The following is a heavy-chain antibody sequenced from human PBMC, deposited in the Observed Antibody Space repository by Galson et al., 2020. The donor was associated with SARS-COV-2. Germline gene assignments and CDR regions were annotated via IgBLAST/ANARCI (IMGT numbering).Heavy chain of an antibody. CDR3: ARHKVYCSGGSCYSFYFDC. CDR1: GGPISSSSYY. D-gene: IGHD2-15*01. CDR2: IEYTGST. Sequence: ETSETLSLTCTVSGGPISSSSYYWGGIRQPPGKGRAWIGRIEYTGSTYYNPSLKSPFTISVDTSKNQFSLKLSSVTAADTAVYYCARHKVYCSGGSCYSFYFDCWGQGTLVTVSS. V-gene: IGHV4-39*01. J-gene: IGHJ4*02.